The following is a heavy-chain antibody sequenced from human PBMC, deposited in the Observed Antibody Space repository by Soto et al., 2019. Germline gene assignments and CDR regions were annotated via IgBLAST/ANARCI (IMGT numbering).Heavy chain of an antibody. V-gene: IGHV4-59*01. Sequence: KTSETLSLTCSVSGASISNDYWSWVRQPPGKGLECIGYIYKSGDTNYSPSLKSRATMSLDTSKNQFSLTLTSVTAADTAVYYCARTARRFDYWGQGVLVTVS. J-gene: IGHJ4*02. CDR3: ARTARRFDY. CDR1: GASISNDY. D-gene: IGHD6-6*01. CDR2: IYKSGDT.